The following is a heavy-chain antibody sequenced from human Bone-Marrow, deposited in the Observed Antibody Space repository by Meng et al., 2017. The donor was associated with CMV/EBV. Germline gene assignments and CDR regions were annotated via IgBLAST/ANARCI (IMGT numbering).Heavy chain of an antibody. J-gene: IGHJ4*02. V-gene: IGHV1-46*01. CDR1: GYTFTSYH. CDR3: ARDLVSIFGATYYFDY. D-gene: IGHD3-3*01. Sequence: ASVKVSCKASGYTFTSYHMHWVRQAPGQGLEWMGIINPSGGSTSYAQKFQGRVTMTRDTSTSTVYMELSSLRSEDTAVYYCARDLVSIFGATYYFDYWGQGTLVTVSS. CDR2: INPSGGST.